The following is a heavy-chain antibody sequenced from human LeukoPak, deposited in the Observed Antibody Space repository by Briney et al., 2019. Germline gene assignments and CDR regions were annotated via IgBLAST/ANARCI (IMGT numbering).Heavy chain of an antibody. D-gene: IGHD2-21*02. J-gene: IGHJ6*02. CDR3: AKERVVTKFFYYYGMDV. CDR1: GFTFGAYG. Sequence: PGGSLRLSCAASGFTFGAYGFHWVRQAPGKGLEWVAVLSYDGSNHYYAESVKGRFTISRDNSKNTLFLQMNSLRAEDTAVYYCAKERVVTKFFYYYGMDVWGQGTTVTVSS. CDR2: LSYDGSNH. V-gene: IGHV3-30*18.